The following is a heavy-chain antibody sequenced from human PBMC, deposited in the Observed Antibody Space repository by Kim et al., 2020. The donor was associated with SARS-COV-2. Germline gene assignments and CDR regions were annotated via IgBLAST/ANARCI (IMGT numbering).Heavy chain of an antibody. D-gene: IGHD1-26*01. CDR1: GYTFTSYG. J-gene: IGHJ4*02. Sequence: ASVKVSCKASGYTFTSYGISWVRQAPGQGLEWMGWISAYNGNTNYAQKLQGRVTMTTDTSTSTAYMELRSLRSDDTAVYYCARVVEFGGSYSFLDYWGQGTLVTVSS. CDR2: ISAYNGNT. V-gene: IGHV1-18*01. CDR3: ARVVEFGGSYSFLDY.